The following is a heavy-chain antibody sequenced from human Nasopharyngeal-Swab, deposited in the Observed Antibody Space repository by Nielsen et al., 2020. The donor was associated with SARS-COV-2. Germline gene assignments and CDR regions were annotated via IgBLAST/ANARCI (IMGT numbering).Heavy chain of an antibody. D-gene: IGHD6-13*01. CDR3: ASKRGVAAAGRGY. Sequence: SETLSLTCTVSGGSISSSSYYWGWIRQPPGKGLEWIGSIYYSGSTYYNPSPKSRVTISVDTSKNQFSLKLSSVTAADTAVYYCASKRGVAAAGRGYWGQGTLVTVSS. V-gene: IGHV4-39*01. CDR2: IYYSGST. CDR1: GGSISSSSYY. J-gene: IGHJ4*02.